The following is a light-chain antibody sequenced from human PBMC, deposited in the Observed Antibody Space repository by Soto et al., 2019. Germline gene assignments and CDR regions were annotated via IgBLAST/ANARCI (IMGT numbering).Light chain of an antibody. Sequence: QSVLTQPPSVSGSPGQSVAISCAGTSSDLGNYNRVSWYQQPPGTAPKLIIYEATNRPSGVPDRFSGSKSGDTASLTISGLQAEDEADYYCCSYTTSGTYVFGTGTKLTVL. CDR1: SSDLGNYNR. J-gene: IGLJ1*01. V-gene: IGLV2-18*02. CDR2: EAT. CDR3: CSYTTSGTYV.